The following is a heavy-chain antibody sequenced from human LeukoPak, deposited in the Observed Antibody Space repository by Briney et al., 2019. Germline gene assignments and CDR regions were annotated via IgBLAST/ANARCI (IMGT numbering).Heavy chain of an antibody. Sequence: GASVKVSCKASGGTFSSYAISWVRQAPGQGLEWMGGIIPIFGTANYAQKFQGRVTITADESTSTAYMELSSLRSEDTAVYYCARVVEVWLGEITRDYYYMDVWGKGTTVTVSS. V-gene: IGHV1-69*13. CDR2: IIPIFGTA. CDR3: ARVVEVWLGEITRDYYYMDV. J-gene: IGHJ6*03. D-gene: IGHD3-10*01. CDR1: GGTFSSYA.